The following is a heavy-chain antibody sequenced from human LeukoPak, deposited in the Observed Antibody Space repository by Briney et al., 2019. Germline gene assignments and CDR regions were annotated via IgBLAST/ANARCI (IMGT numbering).Heavy chain of an antibody. D-gene: IGHD3-9*01. CDR2: INSDGSST. Sequence: GGSLRLSCAASGFTFSSYWMHWVRQAPGKGLVWVSRINSDGSSTSYADSVKGRFTISRDNSKNTLYLQMNSLRAEGTAVYYCARENYDILTLDYWGQGTLVTVSS. CDR1: GFTFSSYW. CDR3: ARENYDILTLDY. V-gene: IGHV3-74*01. J-gene: IGHJ4*02.